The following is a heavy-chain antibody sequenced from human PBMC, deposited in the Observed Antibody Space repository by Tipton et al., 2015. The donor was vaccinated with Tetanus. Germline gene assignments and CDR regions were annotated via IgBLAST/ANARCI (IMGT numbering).Heavy chain of an antibody. CDR3: ARANYDFPKKGPFDS. J-gene: IGHJ4*02. Sequence: TLSLTCTVSGGSIRSGSYQWNWIRQPPGKGLEWIGYISYSGSTNSNYSLKSRITISQDTSKNQFSLKLTSVTAADTAVYYCARANYDFPKKGPFDSWGQGTLVIVSS. V-gene: IGHV4-61*01. CDR2: ISYSGST. D-gene: IGHD3-3*01. CDR1: GGSIRSGSYQ.